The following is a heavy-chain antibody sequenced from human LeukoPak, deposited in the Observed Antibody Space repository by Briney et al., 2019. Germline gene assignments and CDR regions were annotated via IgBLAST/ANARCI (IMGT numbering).Heavy chain of an antibody. CDR2: IYYSGST. V-gene: IGHV4-59*01. J-gene: IGHJ3*02. Sequence: PSETLSLTCTVSGGSINSYYWSWIRQPPGKELEWIGYIYYSGSTNYNPSLKSRVTISVDTSKNQFSLKLSSMTAADTAVYYCARKNDAFDIWGQGTMVTVSS. CDR3: ARKNDAFDI. CDR1: GGSINSYY.